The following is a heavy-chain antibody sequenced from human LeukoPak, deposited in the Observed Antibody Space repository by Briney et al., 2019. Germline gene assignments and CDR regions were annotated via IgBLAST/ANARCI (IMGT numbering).Heavy chain of an antibody. CDR3: ARGGAVAGHQH. Sequence: SETLSLTCTVSGYSISSGYYWGWIRQPPGKGLEGIGSIYHSGSTYYNPSLKSRATISVDTSKNQFSLKLSSVTAADTAVYYCARGGAVAGHQHWGQGTLVTVSS. CDR2: IYHSGST. D-gene: IGHD6-19*01. J-gene: IGHJ1*01. V-gene: IGHV4-38-2*02. CDR1: GYSISSGYY.